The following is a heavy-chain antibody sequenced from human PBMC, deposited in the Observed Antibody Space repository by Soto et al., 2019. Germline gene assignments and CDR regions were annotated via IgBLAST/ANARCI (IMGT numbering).Heavy chain of an antibody. Sequence: SLRLSCAASGFTFSSYAMSWVRQAPGKGLEWVSAISGSGGSTYYADSVKGRFTISRDNSKNTLYLQMNSLRAEDTAVYYCAKDTAMVRGVFDYWGQGTLVTVSS. V-gene: IGHV3-23*01. D-gene: IGHD3-10*01. CDR1: GFTFSSYA. CDR2: ISGSGGST. CDR3: AKDTAMVRGVFDY. J-gene: IGHJ4*02.